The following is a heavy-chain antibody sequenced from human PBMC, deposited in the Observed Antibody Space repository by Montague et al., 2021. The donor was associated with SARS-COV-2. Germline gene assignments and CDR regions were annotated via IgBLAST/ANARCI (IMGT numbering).Heavy chain of an antibody. CDR3: ATGYSSGWSHQYYFDY. V-gene: IGHV3-13*04. Sequence: SLRLSCAASGFTFSSYDMHWVRQATGKGLEWVSAIGTAGDTYYPGSVKGRFTISRENAKNSLYLQMNSLRAGDTAVYYCATGYSSGWSHQYYFDYWGRGTLVTVSS. J-gene: IGHJ4*02. D-gene: IGHD6-19*01. CDR2: IGTAGDT. CDR1: GFTFSSYD.